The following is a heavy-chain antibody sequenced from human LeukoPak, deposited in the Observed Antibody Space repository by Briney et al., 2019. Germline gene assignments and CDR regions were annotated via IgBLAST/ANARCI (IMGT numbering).Heavy chain of an antibody. Sequence: GGSLRLSCAASGFTFSSYGIHWVRQAPGKGLEWVAVIWYDGSNKYYADSVKGRFTISRDNSKNTLYLQMNSLRAEDTAVYYCARETPSGYYFDYWGQGTLVTVSS. CDR1: GFTFSSYG. V-gene: IGHV3-33*01. J-gene: IGHJ4*02. CDR3: ARETPSGYYFDY. D-gene: IGHD3-10*01. CDR2: IWYDGSNK.